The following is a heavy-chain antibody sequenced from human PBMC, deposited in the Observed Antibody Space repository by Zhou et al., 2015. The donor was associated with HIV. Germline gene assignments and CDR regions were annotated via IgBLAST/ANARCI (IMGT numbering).Heavy chain of an antibody. Sequence: QVQLVQSGAEVKKPGSSVKVSCKASGGTFSSYAISWVRQAPGQGLEWMGGIIPIFGTANYAQKFQGRVTITADESTSTAYMELSSLRSEDTAVYYCARDLWTESVAWYLLGRRTLTWDQGTLVDVSS. CDR2: IIPIFGTA. CDR1: GGTFSSYA. J-gene: IGHJ4*02. CDR3: ARDLWTESVAWYLLGRRTLT. D-gene: IGHD6-19*01. V-gene: IGHV1-69*01.